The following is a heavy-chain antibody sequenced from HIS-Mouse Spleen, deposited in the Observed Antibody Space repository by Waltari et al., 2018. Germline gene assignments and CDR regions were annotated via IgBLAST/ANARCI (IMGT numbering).Heavy chain of an antibody. V-gene: IGHV3-9*01. CDR2: ISWNSGSI. J-gene: IGHJ4*02. Sequence: EVQLVESGGGLVQPGRSLRLSCAASGFTFDDYAMHWVRQAPGKGLGWVSGISWNSGSIGYADSVKGRFTISRDNAKNSLYLQMNSLRAEDTALYYCAKERDMNYFDYWGQGTLVTVSS. CDR3: AKERDMNYFDY. D-gene: IGHD2-15*01. CDR1: GFTFDDYA.